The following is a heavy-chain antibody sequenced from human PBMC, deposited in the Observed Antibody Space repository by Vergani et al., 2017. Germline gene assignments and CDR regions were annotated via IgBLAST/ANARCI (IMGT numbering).Heavy chain of an antibody. CDR3: ARVDRYIRSGHFDY. J-gene: IGHJ4*02. V-gene: IGHV4-34*01. D-gene: IGHD3-10*01. CDR2: INHSGST. Sequence: QVQLQQWGAGLLKPSETLSLTCAVYGGSFSGYYWSWIRQPPGKGLEWSGEINHSGSTNYNPSLKSRVPISVDTSKNQFSLKLSSVTAADTAVYYCARVDRYIRSGHFDYWGQGTLVTVSS. CDR1: GGSFSGYY.